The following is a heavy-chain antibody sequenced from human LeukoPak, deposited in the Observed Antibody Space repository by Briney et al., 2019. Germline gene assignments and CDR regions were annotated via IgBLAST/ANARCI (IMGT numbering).Heavy chain of an antibody. Sequence: GSLRLSCAASGFTFSSYSMNWVRQAPGKGLEWVSSISSSSSYIYYADSVKGRFTISRDNAKNSLYLQMNSLRAEDTAVYYCASAKYSSGWYKYFQHWGQGTLVTVSS. CDR1: GFTFSSYS. D-gene: IGHD6-19*01. J-gene: IGHJ1*01. CDR2: ISSSSSYI. CDR3: ASAKYSSGWYKYFQH. V-gene: IGHV3-21*01.